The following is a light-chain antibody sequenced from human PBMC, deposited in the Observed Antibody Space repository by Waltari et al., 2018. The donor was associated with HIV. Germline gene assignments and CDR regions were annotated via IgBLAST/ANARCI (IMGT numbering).Light chain of an antibody. J-gene: IGKJ1*01. Sequence: EIVLTQSPATLSLSPGERATLACRASQSVSSYLAWYQQKPGQAPRLLIYDASSRATGIPARFSGSGCGTDFTLTISSLEPEDFAVYYCQQRSSWPRTFGRGTKVEIK. CDR3: QQRSSWPRT. CDR1: QSVSSY. V-gene: IGKV3-11*01. CDR2: DAS.